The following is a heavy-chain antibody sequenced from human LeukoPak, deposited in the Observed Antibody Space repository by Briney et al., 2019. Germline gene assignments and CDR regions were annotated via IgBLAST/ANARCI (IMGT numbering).Heavy chain of an antibody. CDR1: GGSISSYY. D-gene: IGHD6-13*01. CDR2: IYTSGST. J-gene: IGHJ6*03. CDR3: ASSPIAAARSDYYYYYYYMDV. Sequence: PSETLSLTCTVSGGSISSYYWSWIRQPAGKGLEWIGRIYTSGSTNYNPSLKSRVTMSVDTSKNQFSLKLSSVTAADTAVYYCASSPIAAARSDYYYYYYYMDVWGKGTTVTVSS. V-gene: IGHV4-4*07.